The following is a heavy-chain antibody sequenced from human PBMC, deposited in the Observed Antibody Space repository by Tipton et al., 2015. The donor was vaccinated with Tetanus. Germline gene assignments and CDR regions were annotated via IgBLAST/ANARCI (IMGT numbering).Heavy chain of an antibody. CDR2: INHRGGI. CDR3: ARGWSECSSWSCSPFDS. CDR1: GGSSSSFY. Sequence: GLVKPSETLSLTCAVSGGSSSSFYWSWIRQPPGKGLEWIGEINHRGGITYNPSLRGRVTISVDTSKQQFSLSLTSATAADTAVYYCARGWSECSSWSCSPFDSWGQGTLVTVSS. V-gene: IGHV4-34*01. J-gene: IGHJ4*02. D-gene: IGHD2-2*01.